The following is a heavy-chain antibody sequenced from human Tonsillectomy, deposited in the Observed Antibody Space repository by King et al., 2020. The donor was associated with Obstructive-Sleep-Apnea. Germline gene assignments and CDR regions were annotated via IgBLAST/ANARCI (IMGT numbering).Heavy chain of an antibody. V-gene: IGHV3-15*01. J-gene: IGHJ3*02. CDR2: IKSKTDGGTT. CDR3: TTEWELLSVAFDI. CDR1: GFTFNNAW. D-gene: IGHD1-26*01. Sequence: EVQLVESGGGLVKPGGSLRLSCAASGFTFNNAWMSWVRQAPGKGLEWVGRIKSKTDGGTTDYAAPVKGRFTISRDDSKNTLYLQMNSLKTEDTAVYYCTTEWELLSVAFDIWGQGTMVTVSS.